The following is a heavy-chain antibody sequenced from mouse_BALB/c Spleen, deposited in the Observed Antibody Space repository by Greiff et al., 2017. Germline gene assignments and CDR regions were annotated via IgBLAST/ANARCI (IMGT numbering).Heavy chain of an antibody. V-gene: IGHV3-8*02. CDR2: ISYSGST. Sequence: VQLQQSGPSLVKPSQTLSLTCSVTGDSITSGYWNWIRKFPGNKLEYMGYISYSGSTYYNPSLKSRISITRDTSKNQYYLQLNSVTTEDTATYYCARSPYGNYGDYAMDYWGQGTSVTVSS. D-gene: IGHD2-1*01. CDR3: ARSPYGNYGDYAMDY. J-gene: IGHJ4*01. CDR1: GDSITSGY.